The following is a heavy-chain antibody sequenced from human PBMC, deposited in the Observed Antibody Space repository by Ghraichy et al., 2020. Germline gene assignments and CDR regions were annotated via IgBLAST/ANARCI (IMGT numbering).Heavy chain of an antibody. J-gene: IGHJ4*02. D-gene: IGHD2-21*02. V-gene: IGHV3-7*03. Sequence: CVGSGFTFSSHWMSWVRQVPGKGLEWVANIKRDGSQKYYVGSLKGRFTISRDNAKNSLYLQMSSLRAGDTAVYYCARDSGDWTLDYWGQGTLVTVSS. CDR2: IKRDGSQK. CDR3: ARDSGDWTLDY. CDR1: GFTFSSHW.